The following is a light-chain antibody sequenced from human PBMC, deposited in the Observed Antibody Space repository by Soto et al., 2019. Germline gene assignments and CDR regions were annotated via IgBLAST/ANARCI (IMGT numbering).Light chain of an antibody. V-gene: IGLV2-8*01. Sequence: QSALTQPPSASGSPGQSVTISCTGTNNDVGAYDYVSWYQQHPGKAPKLMIFEVSKRPSGVPDRFFGSKSGNTASLTVSGLQAEDEADYYCSSYAGSNTRLFGGGTKVTVL. J-gene: IGLJ2*01. CDR2: EVS. CDR3: SSYAGSNTRL. CDR1: NNDVGAYDY.